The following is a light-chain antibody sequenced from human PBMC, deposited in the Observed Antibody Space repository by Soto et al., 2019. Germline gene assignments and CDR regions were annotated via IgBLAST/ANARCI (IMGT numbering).Light chain of an antibody. J-gene: IGKJ1*01. Sequence: EIVLTQSPGTLSLSRGERATLSCRASQSVSNNYLAWYQQKPGQAPRLLIYGASSRATGIPDRFSGSGSGTDFTLTISRLEPEDFAVYYCQQYGSSPTTFGQGTKVDIK. CDR1: QSVSNNY. CDR3: QQYGSSPTT. V-gene: IGKV3-20*01. CDR2: GAS.